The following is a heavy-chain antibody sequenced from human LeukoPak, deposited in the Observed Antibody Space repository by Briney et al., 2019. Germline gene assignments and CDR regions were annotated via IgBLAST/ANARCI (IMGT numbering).Heavy chain of an antibody. CDR3: AKDGNDILTGYYGLDY. CDR1: GFTFSSYG. J-gene: IGHJ4*02. V-gene: IGHV3-23*01. D-gene: IGHD3-9*01. CDR2: ISGSGGST. Sequence: GGTLRLSCAASGFTFSSYGMSWVRQAPGKGLEWVSAISGSGGSTYYADSVKGRFTISRDNSKNTLYLQMNSLRAEDTAVYYCAKDGNDILTGYYGLDYWGQGTLVTVSS.